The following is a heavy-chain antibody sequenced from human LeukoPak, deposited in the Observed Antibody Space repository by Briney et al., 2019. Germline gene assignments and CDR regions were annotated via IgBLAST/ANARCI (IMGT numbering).Heavy chain of an antibody. CDR2: ISSSGSTI. CDR3: AREVSAMATVYFDY. V-gene: IGHV3-11*01. D-gene: IGHD5-18*01. CDR1: GFTFSDYY. J-gene: IGHJ4*02. Sequence: GSLRLSCAASGFTFSDYYMSWIRQAPGKGLEWVSYISSSGSTIYYADSVKGRFTISRDNAKNSLYLQMNSLRAEDTAVYYCAREVSAMATVYFDYWGQGTLVTVSS.